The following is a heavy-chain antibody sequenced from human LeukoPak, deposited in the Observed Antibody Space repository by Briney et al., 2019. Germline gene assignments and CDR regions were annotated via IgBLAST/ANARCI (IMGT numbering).Heavy chain of an antibody. V-gene: IGHV3-30-3*01. CDR2: ISYDGSNK. Sequence: GRSLRLSCAASGFTFSCYAMHWVRQAPGKGLEWVAVISYDGSNKYYADSVKGRFTISRDNSKNTLYLQMNSLRAEDTAVYYCARDSIVGATWGQGTLVTVSS. J-gene: IGHJ4*02. CDR3: ARDSIVGAT. D-gene: IGHD1-26*01. CDR1: GFTFSCYA.